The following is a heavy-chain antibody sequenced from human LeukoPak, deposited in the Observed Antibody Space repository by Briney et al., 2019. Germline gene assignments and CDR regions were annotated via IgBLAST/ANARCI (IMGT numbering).Heavy chain of an antibody. CDR2: ISGSSSII. J-gene: IGHJ4*02. V-gene: IGHV3-48*01. Sequence: PGGSLRLSCAASGFPFSGYSMNWVRQAPGKGLEWVSYISGSSSIIYYADSVKGRFTISRDNSKNTLYLQMNSLRAEDTAVYYCARARWLQSYFDYWGQGTLVTVSS. CDR1: GFPFSGYS. D-gene: IGHD5-24*01. CDR3: ARARWLQSYFDY.